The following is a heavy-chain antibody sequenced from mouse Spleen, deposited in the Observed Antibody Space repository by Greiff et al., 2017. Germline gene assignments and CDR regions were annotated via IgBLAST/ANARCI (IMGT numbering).Heavy chain of an antibody. CDR1: GFAFSSYD. D-gene: IGHD4-1*01. J-gene: IGHJ2*01. CDR3: ARRGANWDGGYFDY. CDR2: ISSGGGST. Sequence: EVHLVESGGGLVKPGGSLKLSCAASGFAFSSYDMSWVRQTPEKRLEWVAYISSGGGSTYYPDTVKGRFTISRDNAKNTLYLQMSSLKSEDTAMYYCARRGANWDGGYFDYWGQGTTLTVSS. V-gene: IGHV5-12-1*01.